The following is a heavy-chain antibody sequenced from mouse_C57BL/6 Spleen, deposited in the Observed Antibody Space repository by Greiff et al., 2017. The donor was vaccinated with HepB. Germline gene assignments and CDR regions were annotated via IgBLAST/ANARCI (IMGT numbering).Heavy chain of an antibody. CDR1: GFTFSDYY. V-gene: IGHV5-16*01. Sequence: EVQRVESEGGLVQPGSSMKLSCTASGFTFSDYYMAWVRQVPEKGLEWVANINYDGSSTYYLDSLKSRFIISRDNAKNILYLQMSSLKSEDTATYYCARADYGSSFFAYWGQGTLVTVSA. D-gene: IGHD1-1*01. CDR3: ARADYGSSFFAY. J-gene: IGHJ3*01. CDR2: INYDGSST.